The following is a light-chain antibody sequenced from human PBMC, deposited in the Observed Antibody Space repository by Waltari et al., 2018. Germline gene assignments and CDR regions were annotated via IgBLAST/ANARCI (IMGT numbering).Light chain of an antibody. J-gene: IGKJ1*01. V-gene: IGKV3-20*01. Sequence: IVLTQSPGTLSLSPGERATLSCRASQSVSRSLAWYQQTPGQAPKLLIYGASTRAPGIPDRFTGSGSGTDFSLTISSLEPEDFAIYFCQHYVRLPATFGQGTKVEIK. CDR1: QSVSRS. CDR3: QHYVRLPAT. CDR2: GAS.